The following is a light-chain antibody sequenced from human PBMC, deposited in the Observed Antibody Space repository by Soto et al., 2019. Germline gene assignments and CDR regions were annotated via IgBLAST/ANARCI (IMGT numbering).Light chain of an antibody. CDR1: SSNIGNNY. J-gene: IGLJ1*01. CDR3: ETWDTSLSAGRV. CDR2: ETN. Sequence: QSVLTQPPSVSAAPGQTVTISCSGSSSNIGNNYVSWYQHLPGAAPKLLIYETNRRPAGIPDRFAGSKSGTSATLGITGLQTADEAEYYCETWDTSLSAGRVFGPGTKLTVL. V-gene: IGLV1-51*02.